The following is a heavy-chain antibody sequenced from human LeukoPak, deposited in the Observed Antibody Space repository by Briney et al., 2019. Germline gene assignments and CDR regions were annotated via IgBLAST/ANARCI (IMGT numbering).Heavy chain of an antibody. CDR3: PRDGYHYLSGSHFGFDL. CDR1: GYSFTTYW. V-gene: IGHV5-51*01. J-gene: IGHJ3*01. D-gene: IGHD3-10*01. CDR2: IYPGDSDT. Sequence: GESLEISCEASGYSFTTYWIGWVRQMPGKGLEWMGIIYPGDSDTRYSPSFQGQVAISSDRTITTVSLQWSNLRASDTAMYYCPRDGYHYLSGSHFGFDLWGQGTMVSVSS.